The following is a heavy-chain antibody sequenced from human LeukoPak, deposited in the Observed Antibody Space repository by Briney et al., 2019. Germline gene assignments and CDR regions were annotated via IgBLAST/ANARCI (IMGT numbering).Heavy chain of an antibody. V-gene: IGHV4-61*01. J-gene: IGHJ4*02. D-gene: IGHD1-14*01. CDR3: ARTGSTGGY. CDR2: IHYSGSP. Sequence: PSETLSLTCTVSGGSVSGGNYYCRWTRHSPGKGLEWIVYIHYSGSPFYSPSLKSRVTMSIDTSKNQFSLNLSSVTAADTAVYYCARTGSTGGYWGQGTLVTVSS. CDR1: GGSVSGGNYY.